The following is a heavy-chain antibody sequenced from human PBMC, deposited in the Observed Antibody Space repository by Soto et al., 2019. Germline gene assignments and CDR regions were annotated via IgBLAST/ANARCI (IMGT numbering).Heavy chain of an antibody. CDR1: GYSFTSYW. Sequence: EVQLVQSGAEVKKPGESLKISCKGSGYSFTSYWIGWVRQMPGKGLEWMGIIYPGDSDTRYSPSFQGQVTISADKSISTAYLQWSSLKASDTAMYYCARHVYHKAMLHYYYGMDVWGQGTTVTVSS. CDR3: ARHVYHKAMLHYYYGMDV. J-gene: IGHJ6*02. CDR2: IYPGDSDT. V-gene: IGHV5-51*01. D-gene: IGHD5-18*01.